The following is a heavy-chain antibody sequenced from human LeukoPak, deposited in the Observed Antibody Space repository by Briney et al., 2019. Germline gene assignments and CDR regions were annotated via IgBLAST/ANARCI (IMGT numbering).Heavy chain of an antibody. J-gene: IGHJ4*02. V-gene: IGHV4-59*01. D-gene: IGHD6-13*01. Sequence: SETLSLTCTVSGGSISSYYWSWIRQPAGKGLEWIGYIYYSGSTNYNPSLKSRVTISVDTSKNQFSLKLSSVTAADTAVYYCARATKARSIAAAGTLGYWGQGTLVTVSS. CDR3: ARATKARSIAAAGTLGY. CDR2: IYYSGST. CDR1: GGSISSYY.